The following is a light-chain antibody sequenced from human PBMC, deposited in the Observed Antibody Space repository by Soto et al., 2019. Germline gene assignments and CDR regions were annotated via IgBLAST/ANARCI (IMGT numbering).Light chain of an antibody. CDR2: GAS. CDR1: QSVSSN. CDR3: QQYNNWPLT. Sequence: EIVMTQSPATLSVSPGARATLSCRASQSVSSNLAWYQQKPGQAPRLLIYGASTRATGIPTRFSGSGSGTEFTLSISSLQSEDLAVYYCQQYNNWPLTFGGGTKVEIK. J-gene: IGKJ4*01. V-gene: IGKV3D-15*01.